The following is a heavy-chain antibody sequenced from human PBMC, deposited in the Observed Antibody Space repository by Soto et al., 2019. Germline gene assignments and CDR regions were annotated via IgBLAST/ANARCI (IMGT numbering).Heavy chain of an antibody. J-gene: IGHJ6*02. CDR3: ARDMGIVVVPAAIPSYGMDV. CDR1: GFTFSSYS. CDR2: ISSSSSYI. V-gene: IGHV3-21*01. Sequence: LRLSCAASGFTFSSYSMNWVRQAPGKGLEWVSPISSSSSYIYYADSVKGRFTISRDNAKNSLYLQMNSLRAEDTAVYYCARDMGIVVVPAAIPSYGMDVWGQGTTVTVSS. D-gene: IGHD2-2*02.